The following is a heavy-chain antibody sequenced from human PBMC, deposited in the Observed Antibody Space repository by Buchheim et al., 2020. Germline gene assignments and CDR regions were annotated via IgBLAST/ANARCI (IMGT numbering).Heavy chain of an antibody. D-gene: IGHD3-3*01. CDR1: GGSISSYY. CDR2: IYTSGST. Sequence: QVQLQESGPGLVKPSETLSLTCTVSGGSISSYYWSWIRQPAGKGLEWIGRIYTSGSTNYNPSLKSRVTMSVDTSKNQFSLKLSSVTAADTAVYYCARDFTFNTYYDFWSGYRGNWFDPWGQGTL. V-gene: IGHV4-4*07. J-gene: IGHJ5*02. CDR3: ARDFTFNTYYDFWSGYRGNWFDP.